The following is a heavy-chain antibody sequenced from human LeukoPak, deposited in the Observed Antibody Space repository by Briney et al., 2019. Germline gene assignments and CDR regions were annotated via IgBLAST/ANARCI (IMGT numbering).Heavy chain of an antibody. CDR3: AREWIDVGAAFDI. J-gene: IGHJ3*02. D-gene: IGHD2-2*03. V-gene: IGHV3-30-3*01. Sequence: PGGSLRLSCAASGFTFSRYTMHWVRQAPGKGLEWVAVISYDGSNKYYADSVKGRFTISRDNSKNTLYLQMNSLRAEDTAVYYCAREWIDVGAAFDIWGQGTMVTVSS. CDR1: GFTFSRYT. CDR2: ISYDGSNK.